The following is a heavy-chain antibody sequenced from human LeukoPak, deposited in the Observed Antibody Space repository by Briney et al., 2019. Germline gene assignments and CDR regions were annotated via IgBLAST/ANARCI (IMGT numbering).Heavy chain of an antibody. CDR3: AKVRPMRYYYDSSGYHFDY. CDR1: GFTFSSYA. D-gene: IGHD3-22*01. J-gene: IGHJ4*02. CDR2: ISGSGGST. V-gene: IGHV3-23*01. Sequence: PGGSLRLSCAASGFTFSSYAMSWVRQAPGKGLEWVSAISGSGGSTYYADSVKGRFTISRDNSKNTLYLQMNSLRAEDTAVYYRAKVRPMRYYYDSSGYHFDYWGQGTLVTVSS.